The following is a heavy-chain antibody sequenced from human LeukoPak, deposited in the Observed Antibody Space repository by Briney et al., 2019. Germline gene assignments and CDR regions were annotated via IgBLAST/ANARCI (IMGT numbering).Heavy chain of an antibody. CDR2: ISSTGGTA. CDR3: VAYYDILTGYKY. Sequence: GGSLRLSCAASEFTFSSCSMNWVRQAPGKGLEWVSAISSTGGTAYYADSVKGRFTISRDNSKNTLYLQMNSLRAEDTAVYYCVAYYDILTGYKYWGQGTLVTVSS. V-gene: IGHV3-23*01. CDR1: EFTFSSCS. J-gene: IGHJ4*02. D-gene: IGHD3-9*01.